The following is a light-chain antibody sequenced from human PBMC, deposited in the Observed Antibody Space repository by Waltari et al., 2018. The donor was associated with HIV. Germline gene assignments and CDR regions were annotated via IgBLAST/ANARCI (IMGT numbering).Light chain of an antibody. J-gene: IGKJ1*01. CDR3: MQPLQTPWT. CDR1: QSLLHSNGNNH. CDR2: LGS. Sequence: DIVMTPSPVFLHATPGKPASIPCRSRQSLLHSNGNNHLDWYVQKPGQSPQLLIYLGSNRASGVPDRFSGSGSGTNFTRKIGRVGAEDVGVYYCMQPLQTPWTFGQGTKVEIK. V-gene: IGKV2-28*01.